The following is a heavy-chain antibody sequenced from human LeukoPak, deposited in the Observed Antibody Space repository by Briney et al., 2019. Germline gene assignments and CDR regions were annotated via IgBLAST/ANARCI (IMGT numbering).Heavy chain of an antibody. CDR1: GGSISRYY. CDR2: IYHGGNT. D-gene: IGHD1-26*01. V-gene: IGHV4-59*08. CDR3: ASPIVGATVASDY. J-gene: IGHJ4*02. Sequence: SGTLSLTCTVSGGSISRYYWNWIRQPPGKGLEWIGSIYHGGNTYYNPSLKSRVTISVDTSKNQFSLKLSSVTAADTAVYYCASPIVGATVASDYWGQGTLVTVSS.